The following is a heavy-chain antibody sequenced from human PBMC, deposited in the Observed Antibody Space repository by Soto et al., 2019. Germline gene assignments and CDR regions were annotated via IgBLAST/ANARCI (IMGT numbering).Heavy chain of an antibody. Sequence: QVQLVESGGGVIQPGTSLRLSCAASGFTFSTSVMHWVRQAPGKGLERVAGISHDATTNIYMVSVKGRFAISRDNYKNTMYLDMKSLTNEDAAVYHYAREAESSGYAGTFKHWGQGTLVTVSS. V-gene: IGHV3-30*09. CDR2: ISHDATTN. D-gene: IGHD3-22*01. CDR3: AREAESSGYAGTFKH. CDR1: GFTFSTSV. J-gene: IGHJ1*01.